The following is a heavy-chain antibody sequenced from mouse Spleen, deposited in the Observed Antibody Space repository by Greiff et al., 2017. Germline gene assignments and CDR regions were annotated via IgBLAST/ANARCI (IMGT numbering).Heavy chain of an antibody. J-gene: IGHJ1*03. CDR3: ARDDYGYFDV. D-gene: IGHD2-3*01. V-gene: IGHV1-54*01. Sequence: VKLMESGAELVRPGTSVKVSCKASGYAFTNYLIEWVKQRPGQGLEWIGVINPGSGGTNYNEKFKGKATLTADKSSSTAYMQLSSLTSEDSAVYFCARDDYGYFDVWGTGTTVTVSS. CDR1: GYAFTNYL. CDR2: INPGSGGT.